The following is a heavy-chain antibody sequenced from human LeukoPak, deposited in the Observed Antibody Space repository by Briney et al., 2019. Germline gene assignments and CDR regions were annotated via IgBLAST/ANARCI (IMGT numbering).Heavy chain of an antibody. J-gene: IGHJ3*02. D-gene: IGHD7-27*01. CDR2: ISAYNGNT. CDR1: GYTFSSYG. CDR3: ARVWALLTHNDAFDI. V-gene: IGHV1-18*01. Sequence: APVKVSCKASGYTFSSYGISWVRQAPGQGLEWMGWISAYNGNTNYAQKLQGRVTMTTDTSTSTAYMELRSLRSDDTAVYYCARVWALLTHNDAFDIWGQGTMVTVSS.